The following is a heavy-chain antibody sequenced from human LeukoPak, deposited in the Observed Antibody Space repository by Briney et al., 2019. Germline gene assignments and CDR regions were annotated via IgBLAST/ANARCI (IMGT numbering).Heavy chain of an antibody. CDR2: IKSKTDGGIK. Sequence: KTGGSLRLSCAASGLTLSNAWMTWVRQAPGKGLEWVARIKSKTDGGIKDYAAPVKGTFTISRDDSENTVYLQMNSLKIEDTAVHYCATGRSGYFDSWGQGTLVFVSS. V-gene: IGHV3-15*01. CDR1: GLTLSNAW. CDR3: ATGRSGYFDS. J-gene: IGHJ4*02.